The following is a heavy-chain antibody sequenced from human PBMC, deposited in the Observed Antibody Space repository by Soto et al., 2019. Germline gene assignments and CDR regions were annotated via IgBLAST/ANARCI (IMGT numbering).Heavy chain of an antibody. CDR2: IIPFFHAA. CDR1: ADTFSSSA. Sequence: ASVKVSCKASADTFSSSAFSWVRQAPGQGLEWMGGIIPFFHAANYAQRFQGRVTITEDESTSTVYMELSSLRSEDTALYYCARDLISNYHYYGMDVWGQGTTVTVSS. V-gene: IGHV1-69*13. J-gene: IGHJ6*02. CDR3: ARDLISNYHYYGMDV.